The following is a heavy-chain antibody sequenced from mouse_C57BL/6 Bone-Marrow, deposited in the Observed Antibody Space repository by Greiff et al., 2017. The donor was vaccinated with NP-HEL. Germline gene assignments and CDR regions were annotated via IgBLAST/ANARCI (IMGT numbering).Heavy chain of an antibody. J-gene: IGHJ1*03. CDR1: GYTFTNYW. Sequence: QVQLQQSGAELVRPGTSVKMSCKASGYTFTNYWIGWAKQRPGHGLEWIGDIYPGGGYTNYNEKFKGKATLTADKSSRTAYMQVSSLTSEDSAIYYCARDYYGRSYWYFDVWGTGTTVTVSS. D-gene: IGHD1-1*01. CDR2: IYPGGGYT. CDR3: ARDYYGRSYWYFDV. V-gene: IGHV1-63*01.